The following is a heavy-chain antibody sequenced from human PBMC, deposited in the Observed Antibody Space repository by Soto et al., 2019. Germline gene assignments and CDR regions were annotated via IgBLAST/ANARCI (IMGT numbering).Heavy chain of an antibody. CDR3: ARGIVTGSEYNYHYYGMDV. J-gene: IGHJ6*02. CDR2: IIPIFGTT. D-gene: IGHD1-1*01. Sequence: SVKVSCKASGGTFNSYAIDWVRQAPGQGLEWMGGIIPIFGTTNYPQKLQGRVKLTADESTRTAYMELSTLRSEDTAVYYCARGIVTGSEYNYHYYGMDVWGQGSTVTVSS. V-gene: IGHV1-69*13. CDR1: GGTFNSYA.